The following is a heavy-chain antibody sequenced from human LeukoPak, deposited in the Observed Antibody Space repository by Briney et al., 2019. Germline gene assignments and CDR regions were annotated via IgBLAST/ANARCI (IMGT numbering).Heavy chain of an antibody. Sequence: GGSLRLSCAASGFTFSNYGMHWVRQAPGQGLEWEAFIRYDGSKQYYADSVKGRFTISRDNSKNTLYLQMNSLRAEDTAVYYCAKMDSSSWSVLGDWGQGTLVTVSS. V-gene: IGHV3-30*02. CDR3: AKMDSSSWSVLGD. D-gene: IGHD6-13*01. CDR1: GFTFSNYG. J-gene: IGHJ4*02. CDR2: IRYDGSKQ.